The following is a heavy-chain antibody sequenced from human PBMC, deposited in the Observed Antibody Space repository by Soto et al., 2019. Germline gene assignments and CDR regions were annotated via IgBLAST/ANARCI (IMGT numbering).Heavy chain of an antibody. D-gene: IGHD1-20*01. CDR3: ARGLSSNWNYYYYMDV. J-gene: IGHJ6*03. CDR2: INHSGST. CDR1: GGSFSGYY. Sequence: SSETLSLTRAVYGGSFSGYYWSWIRPPPGKGLEWIGEINHSGSTNYNPSLKSRVTISVDTSKNQFSLKLSSVTAADTAVYYCARGLSSNWNYYYYMDVWGKGTTVTVSS. V-gene: IGHV4-34*01.